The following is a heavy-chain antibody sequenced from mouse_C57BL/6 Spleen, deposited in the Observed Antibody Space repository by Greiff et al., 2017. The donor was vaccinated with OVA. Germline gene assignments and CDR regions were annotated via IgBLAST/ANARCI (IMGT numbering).Heavy chain of an antibody. CDR1: GFSFNTYA. D-gene: IGHD2-5*01. CDR3: VDSTFAY. J-gene: IGHJ3*01. V-gene: IGHV10-1*01. CDR2: IRSKSNNYAT. Sequence: EVQGVESGGGLVQPKGSLRLSCAASGFSFNTYAMNWVRQAPGKGLEWVARIRSKSNNYATYYADSVKDRFTISRDDSESMLYLQMNNLKTEDTAMYYCVDSTFAYWGQGTLVTVSA.